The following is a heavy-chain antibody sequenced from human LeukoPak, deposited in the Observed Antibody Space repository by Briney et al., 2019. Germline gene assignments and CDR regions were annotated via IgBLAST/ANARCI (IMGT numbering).Heavy chain of an antibody. CDR3: ARGAGGVRLYFDY. CDR2: INPNSGGT. D-gene: IGHD2-8*02. CDR1: GYTFTGYY. J-gene: IGHJ4*02. Sequence: ASVKVSCKASGYTFTGYYMHWVRQAPGQGLEWMGWINPNSGGTNYAPKFQGRVTMTRDTSISTAYMELSRLRSDDTAVYYCARGAGGVRLYFDYWGQGTLVTVSS. V-gene: IGHV1-2*02.